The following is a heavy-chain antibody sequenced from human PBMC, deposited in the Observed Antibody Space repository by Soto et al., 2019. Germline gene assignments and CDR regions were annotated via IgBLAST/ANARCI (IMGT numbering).Heavy chain of an antibody. J-gene: IGHJ4*02. CDR2: ITSSSSYI. CDR1: GFTFSSHS. V-gene: IGHV3-21*01. D-gene: IGHD6-19*01. CDR3: AREPGVSSGWYVDY. Sequence: GGSLRLSCAASGFTFSSHSMNWVRQAPGKGLEWVSSITSSSSYINYADSVKGRFTITRDNAKTSLYLQMNSLRAEDTAVYYCAREPGVSSGWYVDYWGQGTLVTVSS.